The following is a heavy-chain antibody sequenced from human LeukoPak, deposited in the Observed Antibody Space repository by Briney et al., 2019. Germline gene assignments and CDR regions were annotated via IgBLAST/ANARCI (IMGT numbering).Heavy chain of an antibody. CDR2: IGYDESKK. CDR3: ARVKLYYYGSGSYEGSYDY. J-gene: IGHJ4*02. D-gene: IGHD3-10*01. V-gene: IGHV3-30*02. Sequence: GGSLRLSCEASGFTFNNFGMHWVRQAPGKGLEWVAFIGYDESKKYYAESVKGRFTISRDDSKNTLYLQMSSLRTEDTAVYYCARVKLYYYGSGSYEGSYDYWGQGTLVTVSS. CDR1: GFTFNNFG.